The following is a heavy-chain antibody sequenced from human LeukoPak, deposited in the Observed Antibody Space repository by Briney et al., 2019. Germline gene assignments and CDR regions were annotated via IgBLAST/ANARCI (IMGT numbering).Heavy chain of an antibody. V-gene: IGHV3-64D*09. Sequence: PGGSLRLSCSVSGFTFRDFAMHWVRQAPGKGLEYVSSISSSGVATYYADSVKGRFTISRDNYKNTLYLQMSSLRAEDTAVYYCVKDRWVKYWGQATLVTVSS. J-gene: IGHJ4*02. CDR2: ISSSGVAT. CDR3: VKDRWVKY. CDR1: GFTFRDFA. D-gene: IGHD4-23*01.